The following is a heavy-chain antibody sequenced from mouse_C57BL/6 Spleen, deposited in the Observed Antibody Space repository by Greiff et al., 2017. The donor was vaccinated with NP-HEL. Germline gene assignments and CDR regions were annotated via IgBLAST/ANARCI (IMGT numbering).Heavy chain of an antibody. V-gene: IGHV5-4*01. CDR3: ARDRDYSYYYAMDY. CDR1: GFTFSSYA. D-gene: IGHD1-1*01. Sequence: EVQGVESGGGLVKPGGSLKLSCAASGFTFSSYAMSWVRQTPEKRLEWVATISDGGSYTYYPDNVKGRFTISRDNAKNNLYLQMSHLKSEDTAMYYCARDRDYSYYYAMDYWGQGTSVTVSS. J-gene: IGHJ4*01. CDR2: ISDGGSYT.